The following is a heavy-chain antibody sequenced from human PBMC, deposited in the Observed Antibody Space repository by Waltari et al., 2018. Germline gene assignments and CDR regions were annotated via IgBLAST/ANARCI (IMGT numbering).Heavy chain of an antibody. V-gene: IGHV3-33*01. D-gene: IGHD7-27*01. CDR1: GFTFSSYG. Sequence: QVQLVESGGGVVQPGRSLRLYCAASGFTFSSYGMHWVRQAPGKGLEWVAVIWYDGSNKYYADSVKGRFTISRDNSKNTLYLQMNSLRAEDTAVYYCARDGDGYGMDVWGQGTTVTVSS. J-gene: IGHJ6*02. CDR3: ARDGDGYGMDV. CDR2: IWYDGSNK.